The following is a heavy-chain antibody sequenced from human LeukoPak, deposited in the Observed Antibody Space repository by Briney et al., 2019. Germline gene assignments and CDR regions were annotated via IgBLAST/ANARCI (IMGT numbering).Heavy chain of an antibody. CDR1: GGSISSSSYH. CDR3: ARHTYYDFWSGNYYLDY. J-gene: IGHJ4*02. CDR2: IYYSGST. D-gene: IGHD3-3*01. Sequence: SETLSLTCTVSGGSISSSSYHWGWIRQPPGKGLEWIGSIYYSGSTYYNPSLKSRVTISVDTSKNQFSLKLSSVTAADTAVYYCARHTYYDFWSGNYYLDYWGQGTLVTVSS. V-gene: IGHV4-39*01.